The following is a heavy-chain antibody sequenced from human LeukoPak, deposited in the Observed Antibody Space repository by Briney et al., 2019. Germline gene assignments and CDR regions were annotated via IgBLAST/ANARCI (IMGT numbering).Heavy chain of an antibody. CDR3: ARDAGGSGSYYYKRSWFDP. J-gene: IGHJ5*02. Sequence: GGSLRLSCAASGFTVSTNYMSWVRQAPGKGLEWVSSISSSSSYIYYADSVKGRFTISRDNAKNSLYLQMNSLRAEDTAVYYCARDAGGSGSYYYKRSWFDPWGQGTLVTVSS. CDR2: ISSSSSYI. V-gene: IGHV3-21*01. CDR1: GFTVSTNY. D-gene: IGHD3-10*01.